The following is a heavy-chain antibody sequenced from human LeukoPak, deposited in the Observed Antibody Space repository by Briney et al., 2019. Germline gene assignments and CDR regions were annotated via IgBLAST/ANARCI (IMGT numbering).Heavy chain of an antibody. J-gene: IGHJ4*02. CDR1: GFTFGSYG. V-gene: IGHV3-30*18. CDR3: AKVWEAYCGGDCFSPFDY. Sequence: GGSLRLSCAGTGFTFGSYGMHWVRQAPGKGLEWVAVISYDGSNKYYADSVKGRFTISRDNSKETLNLQMNRLRAEDTAIYYCAKVWEAYCGGDCFSPFDYWGQGTLVTVSS. CDR2: ISYDGSNK. D-gene: IGHD2-21*02.